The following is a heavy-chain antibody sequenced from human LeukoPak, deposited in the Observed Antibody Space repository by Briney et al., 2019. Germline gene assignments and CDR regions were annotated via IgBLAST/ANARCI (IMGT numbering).Heavy chain of an antibody. Sequence: GGSLRLSCAASGFTFSSYAMSWVRQAPGKGLEWVSTINGGGVNTHYADSVGGRFTISRDNSKNTLFLQMNSLRDEDTAVYYCAKDLYSNYGPANYWGQGNLVTVSS. D-gene: IGHD4-11*01. J-gene: IGHJ4*02. V-gene: IGHV3-23*01. CDR3: AKDLYSNYGPANY. CDR2: INGGGVNT. CDR1: GFTFSSYA.